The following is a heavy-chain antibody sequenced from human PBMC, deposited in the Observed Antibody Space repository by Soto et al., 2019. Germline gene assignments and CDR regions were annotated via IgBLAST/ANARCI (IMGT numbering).Heavy chain of an antibody. V-gene: IGHV4-59*01. D-gene: IGHD2-15*01. Sequence: QVQLQESGPGLVKPSETLSLTCTVSGGSISSYYWSWIRQPPGQGLEWIGYIDYSGSTNYNPSLKSRVTMSVDTSKNPFALKLRSVTAADTAVSYCARDAVVVVDARSGFAFEIWGQGKMVTVSS. J-gene: IGHJ3*02. CDR2: IDYSGST. CDR1: GGSISSYY. CDR3: ARDAVVVVDARSGFAFEI.